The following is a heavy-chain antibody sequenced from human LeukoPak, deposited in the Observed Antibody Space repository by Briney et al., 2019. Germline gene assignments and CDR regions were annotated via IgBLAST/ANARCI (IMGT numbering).Heavy chain of an antibody. CDR1: GGSISSYY. V-gene: IGHV4-59*01. D-gene: IGHD1-26*01. CDR3: ARVSRMGADY. Sequence: SETLSLTCTVSGGSISSYYWSWLRQPPGKGLEWIGYIYYSGSTNYNPSLKSRVTISVDTSKNQFSLKLSSVTAADTAVYYCARVSRMGADYWGQGTLVTASS. J-gene: IGHJ4*02. CDR2: IYYSGST.